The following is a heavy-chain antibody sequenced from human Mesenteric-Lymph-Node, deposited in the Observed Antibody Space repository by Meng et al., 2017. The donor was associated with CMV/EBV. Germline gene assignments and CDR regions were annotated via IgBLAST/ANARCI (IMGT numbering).Heavy chain of an antibody. J-gene: IGHJ4*02. D-gene: IGHD6-13*01. Sequence: SETLSLTCTVSGGSFSDYYWTWIRQPPGKGLEWIGYVYSSGSTNYNPSLKSRVTMSVDTSNKQFSLRLNSVTAADTAVYFCARVSAATPWCWGQGTLVTVSS. CDR2: VYSSGST. CDR1: GGSFSDYY. V-gene: IGHV4-59*01. CDR3: ARVSAATPWC.